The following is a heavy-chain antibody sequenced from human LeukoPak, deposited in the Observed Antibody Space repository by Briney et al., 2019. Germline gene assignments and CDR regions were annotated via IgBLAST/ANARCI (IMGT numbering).Heavy chain of an antibody. Sequence: SETLSLTCAVYGGSFSGYYWSWIRQPPGKGLEWIGEINLSGSANYNPSLKSRVTISVDTSKNQFCLRLSSVTAADTAVYYCARVYSDYWGQGTLVTVSS. D-gene: IGHD5-18*01. CDR2: INLSGSA. CDR3: ARVYSDY. CDR1: GGSFSGYY. J-gene: IGHJ4*02. V-gene: IGHV4-34*01.